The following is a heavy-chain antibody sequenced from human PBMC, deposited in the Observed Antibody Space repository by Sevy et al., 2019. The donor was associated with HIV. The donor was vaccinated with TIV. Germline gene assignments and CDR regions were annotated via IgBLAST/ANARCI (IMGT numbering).Heavy chain of an antibody. V-gene: IGHV3-30-3*01. J-gene: IGHJ4*02. Sequence: GGSLRLSCAASGFTFSSYAMHWVRQAPGKGLEWVAVISYDGSNKYYANSWKGQFTISKDNSRNTLYLQMNSLRAEDTAVYYCAGSSYSSGWSQYYFDYWGQGTLVTVSS. CDR2: ISYDGSNK. CDR3: AGSSYSSGWSQYYFDY. D-gene: IGHD6-19*01. CDR1: GFTFSSYA.